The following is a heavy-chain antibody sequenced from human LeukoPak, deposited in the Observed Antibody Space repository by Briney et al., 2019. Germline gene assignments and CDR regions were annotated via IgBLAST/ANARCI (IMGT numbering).Heavy chain of an antibody. CDR1: GFTFSDYY. Sequence: GGSLRLSCAASGFTFSDYYMSWIRQAPGKGLEWVSYISSSGSTIYYADSVKGRFTISRDNAKNSLYLQMNSLRAEDTAVYYCARDRGCSSTSCYRHYYYGMDVWGQGTTVAVSS. J-gene: IGHJ6*02. CDR2: ISSSGSTI. CDR3: ARDRGCSSTSCYRHYYYGMDV. V-gene: IGHV3-11*01. D-gene: IGHD2-2*01.